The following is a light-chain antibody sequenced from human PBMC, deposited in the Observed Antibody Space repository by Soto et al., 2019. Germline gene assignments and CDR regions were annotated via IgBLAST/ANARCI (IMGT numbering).Light chain of an antibody. CDR1: QDISNY. J-gene: IGKJ4*01. V-gene: IGKV1-33*01. Sequence: DIQMTQSPSSLSASVGDRVTITCQASQDISNYLNWYQQKPGKAPKLLIYDASNLETGVPSRFSGRGPGTDFTFTISSLQPEDIATYYCQQYDNLPLTFGGGTKVEIK. CDR2: DAS. CDR3: QQYDNLPLT.